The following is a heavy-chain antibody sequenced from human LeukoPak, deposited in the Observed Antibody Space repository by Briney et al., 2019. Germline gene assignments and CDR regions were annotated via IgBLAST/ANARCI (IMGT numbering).Heavy chain of an antibody. CDR3: ARHLTVYYFDY. D-gene: IGHD2-8*01. CDR1: GGSISSYY. CDR2: IYTSGST. V-gene: IGHV4-4*08. J-gene: IGHJ4*02. Sequence: PSETLSLTCTVSGGSISSYYWSWIRQPPGKGLEWIGYIYTSGSTNYNPSLKSRVTISVDTSKNQFSLKLSSVTAADTAVYYCARHLTVYYFDYWGQGTLVTVSS.